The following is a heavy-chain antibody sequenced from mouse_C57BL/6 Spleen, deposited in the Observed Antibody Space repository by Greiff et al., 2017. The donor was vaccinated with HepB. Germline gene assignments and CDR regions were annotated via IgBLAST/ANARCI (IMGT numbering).Heavy chain of an antibody. J-gene: IGHJ4*01. CDR1: GFTFSDYG. CDR3: ARPPSYYSKAMDY. D-gene: IGHD2-5*01. V-gene: IGHV5-17*01. Sequence: EVQLVESGGGLVKPGGSLKLSCAASGFTFSDYGMHWVRQAPEKGLEWVAYISSGSSTIYYADTVKGRFTISRDNAKHTLFLQMTSLRSEDTAVYYCARPPSYYSKAMDYWGQGTSVTVSS. CDR2: ISSGSSTI.